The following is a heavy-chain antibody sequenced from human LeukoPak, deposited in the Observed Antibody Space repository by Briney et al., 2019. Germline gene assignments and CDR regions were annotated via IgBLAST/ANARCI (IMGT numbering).Heavy chain of an antibody. CDR3: ARGRNVFPASYYYDSSGYHFDP. D-gene: IGHD3-22*01. Sequence: GASVKVSCKASGYTFTSYAMHWVRQAPGQRLEWMGWINAGNGNTKYSQKFQSRVTITRDTSASTAYMELSSLRSEDTAVYYCARGRNVFPASYYYDSSGYHFDPWGQGTLVTVSS. J-gene: IGHJ5*02. CDR1: GYTFTSYA. V-gene: IGHV1-3*01. CDR2: INAGNGNT.